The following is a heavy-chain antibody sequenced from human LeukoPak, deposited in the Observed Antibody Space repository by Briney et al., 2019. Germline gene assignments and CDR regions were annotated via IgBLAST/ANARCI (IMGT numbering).Heavy chain of an antibody. D-gene: IGHD1-26*01. Sequence: WVRHPPGKGLEWIGSMYYSGSTYYNPSLKSRVTISVDTSKNQFSLKLSSVTAADTAVYYCATSSGSYYYWGQGTLVTVSS. V-gene: IGHV4-39*01. J-gene: IGHJ4*02. CDR3: ATSSGSYYY. CDR2: MYYSGST.